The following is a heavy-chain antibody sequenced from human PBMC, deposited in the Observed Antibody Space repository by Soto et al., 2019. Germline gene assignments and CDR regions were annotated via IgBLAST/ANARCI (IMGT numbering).Heavy chain of an antibody. D-gene: IGHD1-1*01. CDR1: GGSISSGDYY. CDR3: AKALETFSYGMDV. Sequence: PSETLSLTCTVSGGSISSGDYYWSWILQPPGKGLEWIGYIYYSGSTYYNPSLKSRVTISVDTSKNQFSLKLSSVTAADTAVYYCAKALETFSYGMDVWGQGTTVTVSS. CDR2: IYYSGST. V-gene: IGHV4-30-4*01. J-gene: IGHJ6*02.